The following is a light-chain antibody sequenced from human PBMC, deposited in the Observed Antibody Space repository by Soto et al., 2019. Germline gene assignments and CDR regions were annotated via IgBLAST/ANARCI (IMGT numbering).Light chain of an antibody. J-gene: IGKJ1*01. Sequence: DIQMTQSPSSLSASVGDRVTITCRASQGISHFLAWYQQKPGKVPKLLIYAASILQSGVPPRFSGSGSGTDFTLTISSLQPDDFATYYCQQYNSYSWTFGQGTKVDIK. V-gene: IGKV1-27*01. CDR3: QQYNSYSWT. CDR2: AAS. CDR1: QGISHF.